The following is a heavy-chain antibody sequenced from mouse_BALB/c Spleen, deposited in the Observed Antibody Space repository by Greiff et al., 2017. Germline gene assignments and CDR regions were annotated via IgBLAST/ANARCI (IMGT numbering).Heavy chain of an antibody. CDR2: ISSGGSYT. D-gene: IGHD1-1*01. J-gene: IGHJ2*01. V-gene: IGHV5-9-3*01. CDR1: GFTFSSYA. Sequence: EVQLVESGGGLVKPGGSLKLSCAASGFTFSSYAMSWVRQTPEKRLEWVATISSGGSYTYYPDSVKGRFTISRDNAKNTLYLQMSSLRSEDTAMYYCARPGSNYFDYWGQGTTLTVSS. CDR3: ARPGSNYFDY.